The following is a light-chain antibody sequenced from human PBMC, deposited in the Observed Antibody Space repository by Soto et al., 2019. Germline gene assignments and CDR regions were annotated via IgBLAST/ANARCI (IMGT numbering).Light chain of an antibody. J-gene: IGKJ1*01. CDR1: QVITTY. CDR3: QKYNTYPWK. V-gene: IGKV1-39*01. CDR2: ATS. Sequence: DIQITHSPSSLSASVGDRVTITFLASQVITTYLNWYQQKPGKAPNLLITATSTLQSGVPSRFSGSGSGTDFTLTISRLHPDDFATYYCQKYNTYPWKFGQGTKVDIK.